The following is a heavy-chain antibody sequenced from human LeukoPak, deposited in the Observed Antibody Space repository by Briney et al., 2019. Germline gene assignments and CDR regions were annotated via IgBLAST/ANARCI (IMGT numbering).Heavy chain of an antibody. J-gene: IGHJ3*02. D-gene: IGHD2-15*01. CDR2: IYYSGST. CDR3: ARWKRDIVVVVAATGFDI. Sequence: PSQTLSLTCTVSGGSISSGGYYWSWIRQHPGKGLEWIGYIYYSGSTYYNPSLKSRVTISVDTSKNQFSLKLSSVTAADTAVYYCARWKRDIVVVVAATGFDIWGQGTMVTVSS. V-gene: IGHV4-31*03. CDR1: GGSISSGGYY.